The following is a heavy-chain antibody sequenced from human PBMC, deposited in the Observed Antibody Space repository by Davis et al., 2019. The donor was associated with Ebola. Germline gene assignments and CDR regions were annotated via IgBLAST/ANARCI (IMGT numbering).Heavy chain of an antibody. J-gene: IGHJ3*02. CDR1: GFTFSSYS. CDR2: IWYDGSNK. V-gene: IGHV3-33*08. Sequence: GESLKISCAASGFTFSSYSMNWVRQAPGKGLEWVAVIWYDGSNKYYADSVKGRFTISRDNSKNTLYLQMNSLRAEDTAVYYCAREEGLVAYSSPDAFDIWGQGTMVTVSS. CDR3: AREEGLVAYSSPDAFDI. D-gene: IGHD6-13*01.